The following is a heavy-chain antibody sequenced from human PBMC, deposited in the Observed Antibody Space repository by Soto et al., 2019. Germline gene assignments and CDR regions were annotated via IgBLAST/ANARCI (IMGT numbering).Heavy chain of an antibody. CDR2: IYYSGTT. CDR1: GYSISSSNW. D-gene: IGHD1-26*01. J-gene: IGHJ4*02. Sequence: SETLSLTCAVSGYSISSSNWWGWIRQPPGKGLGWIGYIYYSGTTYYNPSLKSRVTMSVDTSKNQFSLKLTSVTAVDTAVYYCARREIQGPIDYWGQGTLITVSS. V-gene: IGHV4-28*01. CDR3: ARREIQGPIDY.